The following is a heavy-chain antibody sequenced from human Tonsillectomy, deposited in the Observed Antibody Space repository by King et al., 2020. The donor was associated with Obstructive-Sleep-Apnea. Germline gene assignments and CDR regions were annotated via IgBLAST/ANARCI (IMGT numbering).Heavy chain of an antibody. CDR3: AKEAFFGGIWADWYDP. V-gene: IGHV3-23*04. D-gene: IGHD3-3*01. J-gene: IGHJ5*02. CDR1: GFTFSSYA. CDR2: ISSGGDKT. Sequence: EVQLVESGGGLVQPGGSLRLSCAASGFTFSSYAMSWVRQAPGKGLEWVSFISSGGDKTDYADSVKGRFTISRDNSKSTLYLQMNSLTAEDTAVYYCAKEAFFGGIWADWYDPWGQGTQVSVSS.